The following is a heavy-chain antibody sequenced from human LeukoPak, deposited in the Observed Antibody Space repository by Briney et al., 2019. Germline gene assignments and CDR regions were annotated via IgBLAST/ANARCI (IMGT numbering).Heavy chain of an antibody. V-gene: IGHV3-23*01. D-gene: IGHD5-18*01. CDR1: GFTFSSYA. Sequence: SGGSLRLSCAASGFTFSSYAMSWVRKAPGKGLEWVSAISGSGGSTYYADSVKGRFTISRDNSKNTLYLQMNSLRAEDTAVYYCAITPGYSYGLYYFDYWGQGTLVTASS. J-gene: IGHJ4*02. CDR3: AITPGYSYGLYYFDY. CDR2: ISGSGGST.